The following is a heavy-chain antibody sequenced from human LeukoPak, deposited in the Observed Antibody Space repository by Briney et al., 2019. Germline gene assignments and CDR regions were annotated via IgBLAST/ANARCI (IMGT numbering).Heavy chain of an antibody. J-gene: IGHJ3*02. CDR3: ARGHLAIVVVPAAVTRQAFDI. CDR2: IYTSGST. CDR1: GGSISSYY. D-gene: IGHD2-2*01. V-gene: IGHV4-4*07. Sequence: PSETLSLTCTVSGGSISSYYWSWIRQPAGKGLEWIGRIYTSGSTNYNPSLKSRVTMSVDTSKNQFSLKLSSVTAADTAVYYCARGHLAIVVVPAAVTRQAFDIWGQGTMVTVSS.